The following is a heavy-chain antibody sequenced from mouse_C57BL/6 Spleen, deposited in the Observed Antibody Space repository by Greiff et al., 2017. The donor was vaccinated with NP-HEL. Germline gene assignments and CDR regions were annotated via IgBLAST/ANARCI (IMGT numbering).Heavy chain of an antibody. CDR1: GYTFTSYW. CDR2: IYPSDSET. D-gene: IGHD4-1*01. V-gene: IGHV1-61*01. Sequence: QVQLQQPGAELVRPGSSVKLSCKASGYTFTSYWMDWVKQRPGQGLEWIGNIYPSDSETHYNQKFKDKATLTVDKSSSTAYMQFSSLTSEDSAVYYCAKLTGTSFDYWGQGTTLTVSS. J-gene: IGHJ2*01. CDR3: AKLTGTSFDY.